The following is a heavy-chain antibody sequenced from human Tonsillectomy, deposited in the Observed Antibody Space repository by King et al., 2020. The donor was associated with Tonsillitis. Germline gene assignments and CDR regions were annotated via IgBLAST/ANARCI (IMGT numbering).Heavy chain of an antibody. CDR2: IIPIFGTA. CDR1: GGTFSSYA. D-gene: IGHD2-2*01. Sequence: QLVQSGAEVKKPGSSVKVSCKASGGTFSSYAISWVRQAPGQGLEWMGGIIPIFGTANYAQKSQGRVTITADESTSTAYMELSSLRTEDTAVYYCARAGGKVVPPAILAGGFDYWGQGTLFTVSS. J-gene: IGHJ4*02. V-gene: IGHV1-69*01. CDR3: ARAGGKVVPPAILAGGFDY.